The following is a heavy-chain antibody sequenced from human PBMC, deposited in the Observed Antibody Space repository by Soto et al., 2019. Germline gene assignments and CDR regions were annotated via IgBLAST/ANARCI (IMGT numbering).Heavy chain of an antibody. J-gene: IGHJ4*02. D-gene: IGHD1-26*01. CDR3: ARVGAISYYFDY. CDR2: IYHSGSI. V-gene: IGHV4-31*03. Sequence: PSETLSLTCTVSGGSISSGTSYWSWIRQRPGKGLEWIGYIYHSGSIYYNPSLRSRVTISVDRSKNQFSLKLSSVTAADTAVYYCARVGAISYYFDYWGQGTLVTVSS. CDR1: GGSISSGTSY.